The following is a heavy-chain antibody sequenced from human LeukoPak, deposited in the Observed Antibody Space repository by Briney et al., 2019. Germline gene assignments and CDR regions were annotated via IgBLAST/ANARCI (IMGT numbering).Heavy chain of an antibody. V-gene: IGHV1-18*01. CDR3: VAGGTIVGGKGYFDH. D-gene: IGHD4-23*01. CDR2: INPYNGNV. Sequence: ASVKVSCKASGYTFTSYGINWVRQAPGQGLEWLGWINPYNGNVNYAQNLQGRVTLTTDTSTTTAHMELRSLRSDDSAVYYCVAGGTIVGGKGYFDHWGQGTLVTVSS. CDR1: GYTFTSYG. J-gene: IGHJ4*02.